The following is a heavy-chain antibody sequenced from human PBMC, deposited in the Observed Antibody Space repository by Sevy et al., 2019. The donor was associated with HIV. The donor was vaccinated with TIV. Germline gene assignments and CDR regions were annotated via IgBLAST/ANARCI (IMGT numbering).Heavy chain of an antibody. CDR2: ISGSGGST. D-gene: IGHD2-15*01. Sequence: GGSLRLSCAASGFTFSSYAMSGVRQAPGKGLEWVSAISGSGGSTYYADSVKGRFTISRDNSKNTLYLQMNSLRAEDTAVYYCAKGRVVAATGDAFDIWGQGQWSPSPQ. CDR3: AKGRVVAATGDAFDI. CDR1: GFTFSSYA. J-gene: IGHJ3*02. V-gene: IGHV3-23*01.